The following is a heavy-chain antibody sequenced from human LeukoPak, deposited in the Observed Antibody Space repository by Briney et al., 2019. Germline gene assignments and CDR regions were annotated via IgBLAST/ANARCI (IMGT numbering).Heavy chain of an antibody. Sequence: SETLSLTCTVSGGSISSNSYYWGWIRQPLGKELEWIGSIYYSGSTYYNPSLKSRVTISVDTSKNQFSLKLSSVTAADTAVYYCARGPPPDFDYWGQGTLVTVSS. J-gene: IGHJ4*02. CDR1: GGSISSNSYY. CDR3: ARGPPPDFDY. V-gene: IGHV4-39*07. CDR2: IYYSGST.